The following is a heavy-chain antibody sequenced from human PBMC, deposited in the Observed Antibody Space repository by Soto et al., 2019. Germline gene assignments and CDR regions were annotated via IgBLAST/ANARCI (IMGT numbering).Heavy chain of an antibody. Sequence: EVQLLASGGGLVQPGGSLRVSCAASGFTFSSYAMSWVRQAPGKGLEWVSAISGSGGTTYYADSVKGRFTISRDNSKNTLYRQMRGLRADDTAVYYCAKDRRYSYGPGLDYWGQGTLVTVSS. CDR3: AKDRRYSYGPGLDY. V-gene: IGHV3-23*01. CDR1: GFTFSSYA. CDR2: ISGSGGTT. J-gene: IGHJ4*02. D-gene: IGHD5-12*01.